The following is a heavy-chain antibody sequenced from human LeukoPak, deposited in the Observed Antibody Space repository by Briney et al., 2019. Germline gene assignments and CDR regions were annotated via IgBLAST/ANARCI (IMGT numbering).Heavy chain of an antibody. Sequence: PGGSLRLSCAASGFSFSDHYMDWVRQAPGKGLEWVGRTRNKANSYATEYAASVKGRFTISRDDSKNSVYLQMNSLKTEDTAVYYCARKGATLYWYFDLWGRGTLVTVSS. CDR3: ARKGATLYWYFDL. V-gene: IGHV3-72*01. D-gene: IGHD1-26*01. CDR2: TRNKANSYAT. CDR1: GFSFSDHY. J-gene: IGHJ2*01.